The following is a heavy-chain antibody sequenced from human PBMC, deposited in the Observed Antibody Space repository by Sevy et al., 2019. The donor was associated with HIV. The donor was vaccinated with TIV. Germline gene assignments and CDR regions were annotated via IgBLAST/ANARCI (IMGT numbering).Heavy chain of an antibody. CDR1: GFTFSRYD. J-gene: IGHJ4*02. CDR3: AREAAGGGLRYFDY. CDR2: IYTAGDT. Sequence: GGSLRLSCAASGFTFSRYDMHWVRQVTGKGLEWVSAIYTAGDTYYPGSVKGRFTISRENAKNPLYLQMNSLRAGDTAVYYCAREAAGGGLRYFDYWGQGTLVTVSS. D-gene: IGHD6-13*01. V-gene: IGHV3-13*01.